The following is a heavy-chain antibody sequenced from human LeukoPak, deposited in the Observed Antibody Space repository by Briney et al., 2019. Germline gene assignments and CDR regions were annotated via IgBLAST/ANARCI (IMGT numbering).Heavy chain of an antibody. V-gene: IGHV4-34*01. J-gene: IGHJ6*03. Sequence: SETLSLTCAVYGGSFSGYYWSWIRQPPGKGLEWIGEINHSGSTNYNPSLESRVTISVDTSKNQFSLKLSSVTAADTAVYYCARGRGYGWGKKQQLDVRRYYYYYMDVWGKGTTVTVSS. CDR2: INHSGST. CDR1: GGSFSGYY. CDR3: ARGRGYGWGKKQQLDVRRYYYYYMDV. D-gene: IGHD6-13*01.